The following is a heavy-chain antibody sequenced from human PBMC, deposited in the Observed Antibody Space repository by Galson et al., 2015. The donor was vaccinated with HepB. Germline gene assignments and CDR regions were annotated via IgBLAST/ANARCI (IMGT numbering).Heavy chain of an antibody. J-gene: IGHJ4*02. V-gene: IGHV3-9*01. D-gene: IGHD2-21*02. CDR3: AKGVVALTASAFDS. CDR1: GFNFDDYV. Sequence: SLRLSCAASGFNFDDYVMHWVRQGPGKGLEWVSSISWNGGTKGYVDSVKGRFSISRDNAKNFLYLQMNSLRAEDTAFYYCAKGVVALTASAFDSWGQGTLVTVSS. CDR2: ISWNGGTK.